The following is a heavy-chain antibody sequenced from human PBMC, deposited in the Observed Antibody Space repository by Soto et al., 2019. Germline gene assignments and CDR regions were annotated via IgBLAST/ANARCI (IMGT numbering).Heavy chain of an antibody. J-gene: IGHJ6*02. Sequence: SETLSLTCTVSGGSISSYYWSWIRQPPGKGLEWIGYIYYSGSTNYNPSLKSRVTISVDTSKNQFSLKLSSVTAADTAVYYCARGGDGYNKLPYYYYGMDVWGQGTTVTVSS. CDR3: ARGGDGYNKLPYYYYGMDV. CDR1: GGSISSYY. V-gene: IGHV4-59*01. CDR2: IYYSGST. D-gene: IGHD5-12*01.